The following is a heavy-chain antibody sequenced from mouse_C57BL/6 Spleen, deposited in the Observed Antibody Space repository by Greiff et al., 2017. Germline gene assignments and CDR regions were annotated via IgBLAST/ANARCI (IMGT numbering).Heavy chain of an antibody. CDR3: ARGGGVVGEDY. V-gene: IGHV1-50*01. D-gene: IGHD1-1*01. Sequence: QVQLQQPGAELVKPGASVKLSCKASGYTFTSYWMQWVKQRPGQGLEWIGEIDPSDSYTNYNQKFKGKATLTVDTSSSTAYMQLSSLTSEDSAVYYCARGGGVVGEDYWGQGTTLTVSS. CDR2: IDPSDSYT. J-gene: IGHJ2*01. CDR1: GYTFTSYW.